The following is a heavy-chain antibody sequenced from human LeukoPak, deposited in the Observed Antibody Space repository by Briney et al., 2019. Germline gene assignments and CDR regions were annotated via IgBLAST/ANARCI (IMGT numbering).Heavy chain of an antibody. Sequence: GGSLRLSCAASGFTFSSYAMHWVRQAPGKGLEWVAVISYDGSNKYYADSVKGRFTISRDNSKNTLYLQMNSLRAEDTAVYYCAREDCSGGSCDSGAFDIWGRGTMVTVSS. D-gene: IGHD2-15*01. CDR3: AREDCSGGSCDSGAFDI. CDR1: GFTFSSYA. J-gene: IGHJ3*02. V-gene: IGHV3-30-3*01. CDR2: ISYDGSNK.